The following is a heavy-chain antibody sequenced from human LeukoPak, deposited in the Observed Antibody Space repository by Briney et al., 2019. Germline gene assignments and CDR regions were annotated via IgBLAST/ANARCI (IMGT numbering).Heavy chain of an antibody. Sequence: PGGSLRLSCVASGFTFNNAWMYWVRQAPGKGLEWVGRIKSEDDGGTADYAAPVNARFTISRDDSKHTLYLQMSGLKTEDTGLYYCTTLYMTTLTRIPGEGEAFDLWGQGTMVTVSS. CDR3: TTLYMTTLTRIPGEGEAFDL. CDR2: IKSEDDGGTA. J-gene: IGHJ3*01. CDR1: GFTFNNAW. D-gene: IGHD4-17*01. V-gene: IGHV3-15*01.